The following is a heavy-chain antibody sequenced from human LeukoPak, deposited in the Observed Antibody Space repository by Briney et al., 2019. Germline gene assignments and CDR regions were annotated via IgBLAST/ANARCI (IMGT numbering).Heavy chain of an antibody. J-gene: IGHJ4*02. D-gene: IGHD2-15*01. CDR2: ISGDGVST. CDR3: AKEGYSHTSNYFDN. V-gene: IGHV3-43*02. Sequence: GGSLRLSCAASGFIFDDSAMHWVRQAPGRGLEWVSLISGDGVSTFYADSVKGRFTISRDNSKNSLSLQMDSLTTEDTALYYCAKEGYSHTSNYFDNWGQGILVTVSS. CDR1: GFIFDDSA.